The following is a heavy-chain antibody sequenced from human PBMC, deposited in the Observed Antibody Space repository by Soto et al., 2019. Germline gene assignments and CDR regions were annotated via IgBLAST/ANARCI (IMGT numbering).Heavy chain of an antibody. CDR3: AKDGGKDGYFGNWFDP. V-gene: IGHV1-69*15. J-gene: IGHJ5*02. CDR1: GGTFSNYA. Sequence: QVQLVQSGAEVKKPGSSVKVSCKASGGTFSNYAITWVRQAPGQGLEWLGRIIPIFGSTNFAQKFQGRVTLTADESTTTVYMELSSLRSDDTAVYYWAKDGGKDGYFGNWFDPWGQGTLVTVSS. D-gene: IGHD5-18*01. CDR2: IIPIFGST.